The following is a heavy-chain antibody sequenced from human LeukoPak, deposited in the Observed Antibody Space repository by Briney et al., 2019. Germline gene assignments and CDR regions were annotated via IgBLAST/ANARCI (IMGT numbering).Heavy chain of an antibody. Sequence: VASVKVSRKASGYTFTSYDINWVRQATGQGLEWMGWMNPNSGNTGYAQKFQGRVTMTRNTSISTAYMELSSLRSEDTAVYYCASEKATINAFDIWGQGTMVIVSS. CDR3: ASEKATINAFDI. J-gene: IGHJ3*02. D-gene: IGHD5-24*01. CDR1: GYTFTSYD. V-gene: IGHV1-8*01. CDR2: MNPNSGNT.